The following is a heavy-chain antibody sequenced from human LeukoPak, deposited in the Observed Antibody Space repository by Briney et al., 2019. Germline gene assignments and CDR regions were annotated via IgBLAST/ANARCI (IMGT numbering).Heavy chain of an antibody. J-gene: IGHJ4*02. CDR3: AAPAVSDRYYFDY. Sequence: ASVKVSCKGSGYTLTELSMHWVRQAPGKGLEWMGGFDPEDGETIYAQKFQGRVTMTEDTSTDTAYMDLSSLRSEDTAFYYCAAPAVSDRYYFDYWGQGTLVTVSS. CDR2: FDPEDGET. V-gene: IGHV1-24*01. D-gene: IGHD6-19*01. CDR1: GYTLTELS.